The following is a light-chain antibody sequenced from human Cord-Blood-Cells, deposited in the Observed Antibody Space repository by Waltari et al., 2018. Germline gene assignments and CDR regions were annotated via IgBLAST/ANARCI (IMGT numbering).Light chain of an antibody. CDR2: DAS. V-gene: IGKV3-11*01. Sequence: IVLTQSPATLSLSPGERATLSCRTSQSVSSYLAWYQQKPGQAPRLLIYDASNRATGIPARCSGSGSGTDFTLTISSLEPEEFAVYYCQQRSNWPPLTFGGGTKVEIK. J-gene: IGKJ4*01. CDR3: QQRSNWPPLT. CDR1: QSVSSY.